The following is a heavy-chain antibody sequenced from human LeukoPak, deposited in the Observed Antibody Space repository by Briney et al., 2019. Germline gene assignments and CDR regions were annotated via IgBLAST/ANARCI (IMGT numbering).Heavy chain of an antibody. Sequence: GGSLRLSCAASGFTVSSNYMSWVRQAPGKGLEWVSSISSSSSYIYYADSVKGRFTISRDNAKNSLYLQMNSLRAEDTAVYYCASEDTAMVPFDYWGQGTLVTVSS. CDR2: ISSSSSYI. CDR3: ASEDTAMVPFDY. D-gene: IGHD5-18*01. V-gene: IGHV3-21*01. CDR1: GFTVSSNY. J-gene: IGHJ4*02.